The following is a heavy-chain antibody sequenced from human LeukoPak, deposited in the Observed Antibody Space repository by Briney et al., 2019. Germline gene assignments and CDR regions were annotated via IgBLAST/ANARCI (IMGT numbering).Heavy chain of an antibody. D-gene: IGHD6-13*01. J-gene: IGHJ4*02. CDR1: GFTFSTYD. CDR3: AKGQQLGGY. Sequence: GGSLRLSCAASGFTFSTYDMSWVRQAPGKGLEWVSAISVTGGTTYYADSVKGRFTIFRDNSKNTLYLQMNSLRAEDTAVYYCAKGQQLGGYWGQGTLVTVSS. CDR2: ISVTGGTT. V-gene: IGHV3-23*01.